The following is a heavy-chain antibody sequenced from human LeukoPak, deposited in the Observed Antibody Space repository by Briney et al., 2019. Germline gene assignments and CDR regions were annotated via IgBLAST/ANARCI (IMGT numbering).Heavy chain of an antibody. CDR3: ARSQASVTDSFDY. CDR2: IYYSGST. CDR1: GGSISSSSYY. V-gene: IGHV4-39*07. Sequence: SETLSLTCTVSGGSISSSSYYWGWIRQPPGKGLEWIGTIYYSGSTYYNPSLKSRVTISVDTSKNQFSLKLSSVTAADTAMYSCARSQASVTDSFDYWGQGTLVTVSS. J-gene: IGHJ4*02. D-gene: IGHD2-21*02.